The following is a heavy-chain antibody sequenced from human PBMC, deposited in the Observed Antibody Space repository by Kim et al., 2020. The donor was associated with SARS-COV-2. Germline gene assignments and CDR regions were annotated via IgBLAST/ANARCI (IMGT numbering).Heavy chain of an antibody. CDR2: GGT. Sequence: GGTYYNPSLKSRVPISVDTSKIQFSLKLSSVTAADTAVYYCARQENWFDPWGQGTLVTVSS. J-gene: IGHJ5*02. CDR3: ARQENWFDP. V-gene: IGHV4-39*01.